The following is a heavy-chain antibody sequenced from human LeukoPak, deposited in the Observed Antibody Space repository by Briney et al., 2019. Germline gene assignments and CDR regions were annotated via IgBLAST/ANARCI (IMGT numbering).Heavy chain of an antibody. CDR3: ARDPGVPAAGTHLLYYFDY. V-gene: IGHV3-7*01. Sequence: GGSLRLSCAASGFTFSTYWMGWVRQAPGKGLEWVANIKEYGSEKYYVDSVKGRFTISRDNAKNSLYLQMNTLRAEDTAVYYCARDPGVPAAGTHLLYYFDYWGQGTLVTVSS. D-gene: IGHD6-13*01. CDR2: IKEYGSEK. CDR1: GFTFSTYW. J-gene: IGHJ4*02.